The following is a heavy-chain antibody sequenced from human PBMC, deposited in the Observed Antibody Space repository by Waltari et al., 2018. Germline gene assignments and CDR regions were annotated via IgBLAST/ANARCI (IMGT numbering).Heavy chain of an antibody. D-gene: IGHD5-12*01. CDR1: GFTFTNHY. J-gene: IGHJ4*02. Sequence: VQLVESGGGLVQPGGSVTLSCAASGFTFTNHYMNWVRQAPGKGLEWIGSIYYSGSTYYNPSLKSRVTISVDTSKNQFSLKLSSVTAADTAVYYCARHEVEMATIDYWGQGTLVTVSS. V-gene: IGHV4-59*05. CDR2: IYYSGST. CDR3: ARHEVEMATIDY.